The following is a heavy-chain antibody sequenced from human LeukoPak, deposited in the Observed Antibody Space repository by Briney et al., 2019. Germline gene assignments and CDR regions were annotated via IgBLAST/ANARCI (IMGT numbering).Heavy chain of an antibody. D-gene: IGHD3-22*01. CDR1: GASISSCIYY. CDR2: IYYSGST. Sequence: SETLSLTCTVSGASISSCIYYWGWIRQPPGKGLEWIGSIYYSGSTYYKPSLKSRVTISVDTSEDQFSLKLSSVTAADTAVYYCARRPAVIGAFDIWGQGTVVTVSS. J-gene: IGHJ3*02. V-gene: IGHV4-39*01. CDR3: ARRPAVIGAFDI.